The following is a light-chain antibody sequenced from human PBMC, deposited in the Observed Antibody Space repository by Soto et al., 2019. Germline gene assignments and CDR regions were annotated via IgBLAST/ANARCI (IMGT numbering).Light chain of an antibody. Sequence: DIQLTQSPSSLSASVGDRVTITCQASQDIRNHLNWYQQKPGKAPNLLIFDASNLKTGVPSRFSGSGSGPVITYTISSLQPEDVATYFCQQYNNFSPLTFGGGTNVEIK. CDR1: QDIRNH. V-gene: IGKV1-33*01. CDR2: DAS. CDR3: QQYNNFSPLT. J-gene: IGKJ4*01.